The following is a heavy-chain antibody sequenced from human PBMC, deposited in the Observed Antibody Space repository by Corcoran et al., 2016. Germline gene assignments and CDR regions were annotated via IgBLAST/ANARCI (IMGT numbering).Heavy chain of an antibody. CDR2: INHSGST. Sequence: QVQLQQWGAGLLKPSETLSLTCAVYGGSFSGYYWSWIRQPPGKGLEWIGEINHSGSTNYNPSLKSRVTISVDTSKNQFSLKLSSVTAADTAVYYCARTRYCTNGVCQNWYFDLWGRGTLVTVSS. J-gene: IGHJ2*01. D-gene: IGHD2-8*01. CDR3: ARTRYCTNGVCQNWYFDL. CDR1: GGSFSGYY. V-gene: IGHV4-34*01.